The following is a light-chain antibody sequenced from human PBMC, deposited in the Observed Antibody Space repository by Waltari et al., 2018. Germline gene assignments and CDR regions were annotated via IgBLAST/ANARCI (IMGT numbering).Light chain of an antibody. J-gene: IGKJ2*03. Sequence: EIVLTQSPGTLSLSPGEGATLPCRASQRVANNYVAWYRQKPGQAPSLLIYYASSRATGVPDRISGSGSGTDFTLTLSRLEPEDFAVYFCQLYDSTHGFSFGQGTKLEIK. CDR3: QLYDSTHGFS. CDR2: YAS. V-gene: IGKV3-20*01. CDR1: QRVANNY.